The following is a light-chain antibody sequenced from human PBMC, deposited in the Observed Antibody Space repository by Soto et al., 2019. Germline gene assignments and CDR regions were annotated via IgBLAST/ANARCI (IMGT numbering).Light chain of an antibody. V-gene: IGLV2-23*01. Sequence: QSVLTQPGSVSGSPGQSITISCTGTSSDVGSYNLVSWYQQHPGKAPKLMIYEGSKRPSGVSNRFSGSKSGNTASLTISALQAEDEADYYCCSYAGSSTYVFGTGTKVTVL. CDR2: EGS. J-gene: IGLJ1*01. CDR1: SSDVGSYNL. CDR3: CSYAGSSTYV.